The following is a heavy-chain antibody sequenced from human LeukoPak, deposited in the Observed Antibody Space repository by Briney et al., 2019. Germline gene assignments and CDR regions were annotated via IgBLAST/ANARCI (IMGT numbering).Heavy chain of an antibody. CDR2: ISWSSSYI. Sequence: SGGSLRLSCAASGFSFSSHSMNWVRQAPGKGLEWVSSISWSSSYISYVDSVKGRFTISRDNAKNSLYLQMNSLRAEDTAVYYCVRDLMNPNGDYELAAGGYFDLWGRGTLVTVSS. V-gene: IGHV3-21*01. D-gene: IGHD4-17*01. CDR3: VRDLMNPNGDYELAAGGYFDL. CDR1: GFSFSSHS. J-gene: IGHJ2*01.